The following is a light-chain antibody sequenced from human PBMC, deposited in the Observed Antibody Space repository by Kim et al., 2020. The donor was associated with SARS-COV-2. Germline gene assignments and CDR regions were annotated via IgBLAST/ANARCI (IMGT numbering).Light chain of an antibody. Sequence: EIVMTQSPATLSVSPGDRVTLSCRASQSVTSNLAWYQQKPGQAPRLLIYGVSTRATGIPARFSGSGSGTEFTLTISSLQSEDFAVYYCQHYNNWPPEAFGQETKLEIK. CDR2: GVS. J-gene: IGKJ2*01. CDR3: QHYNNWPPEA. V-gene: IGKV3-15*01. CDR1: QSVTSN.